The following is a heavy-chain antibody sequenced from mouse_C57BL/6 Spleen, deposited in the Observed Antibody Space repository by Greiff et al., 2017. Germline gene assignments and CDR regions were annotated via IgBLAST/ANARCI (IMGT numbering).Heavy chain of an antibody. D-gene: IGHD2-4*01. CDR3: AREGLHGMDY. Sequence: VQLQQSGPELVKPGASVKISCKASGYTFTDYYMNWVKQSHGKSLEWIGDINPNNGGTSYNQKFKGKATLTVDKSSSTAYMELRSLTSEDSAVYYCAREGLHGMDYWGQGTSVTVSS. J-gene: IGHJ4*01. CDR2: INPNNGGT. V-gene: IGHV1-26*01. CDR1: GYTFTDYY.